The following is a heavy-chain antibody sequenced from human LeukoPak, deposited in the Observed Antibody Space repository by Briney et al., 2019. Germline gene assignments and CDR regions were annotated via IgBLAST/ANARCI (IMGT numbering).Heavy chain of an antibody. CDR2: ISAYNGNT. Sequence: GASVKVSFKASGYTLTRYGISSVREAPGQGLEWMGRISAYNGNTNYAQKLQGRVTMTTDTSTSTAYMELRILRSDDTAVYYRARKTVGDTAEDHWGLGTRVTVSS. V-gene: IGHV1-18*01. D-gene: IGHD1-26*01. CDR1: GYTLTRYG. CDR3: ARKTVGDTAEDH. J-gene: IGHJ4*02.